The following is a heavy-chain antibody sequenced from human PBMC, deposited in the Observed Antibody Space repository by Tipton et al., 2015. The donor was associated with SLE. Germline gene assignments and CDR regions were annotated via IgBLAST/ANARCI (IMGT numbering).Heavy chain of an antibody. J-gene: IGHJ3*02. Sequence: SLRLSCKVSGFTFGDYAMSWFRQAPGKGLEWVGFIRSKPYGGTTEYAASVKGRFTISRDDSKSIAYLQMNSLKTEDTAVYYCTIFPFHVDTAMCDAFDIWFQGTLFSVSS. CDR2: IRSKPYGGTT. CDR1: GFTFGDYA. V-gene: IGHV3-49*03. D-gene: IGHD5-18*01. CDR3: TIFPFHVDTAMCDAFDI.